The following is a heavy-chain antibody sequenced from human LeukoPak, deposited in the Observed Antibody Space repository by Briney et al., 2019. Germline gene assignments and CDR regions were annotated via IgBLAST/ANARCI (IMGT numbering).Heavy chain of an antibody. CDR1: GFTFSDYY. Sequence: GGSLRLSCAASGFTFSDYYMSWIRQAPGKGLEWVSYISSSGSTIYYADSVKGRFTISRDNAKNSLYLQMNSLRDEDTAVYYCARDASPRASPLYYFDYWGQGTLVTVSS. J-gene: IGHJ4*02. CDR3: ARDASPRASPLYYFDY. V-gene: IGHV3-11*04. CDR2: ISSSGSTI.